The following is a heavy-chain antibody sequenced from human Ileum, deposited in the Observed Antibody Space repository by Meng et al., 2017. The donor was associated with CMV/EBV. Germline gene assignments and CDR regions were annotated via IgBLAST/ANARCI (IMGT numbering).Heavy chain of an antibody. J-gene: IGHJ4*02. D-gene: IGHD2-21*02. V-gene: IGHV3-48*04. Sequence: GESLKISCAASGFSFSTFTMGWVRQAPGKGLEWLSYISSTSSSINYADSVKGRFTISRDNAKNSLYLQISRQRPEDTAVYYCARGGPTVTAYWGQGTLVTVSS. CDR2: ISSTSSSI. CDR3: ARGGPTVTAY. CDR1: GFSFSTFT.